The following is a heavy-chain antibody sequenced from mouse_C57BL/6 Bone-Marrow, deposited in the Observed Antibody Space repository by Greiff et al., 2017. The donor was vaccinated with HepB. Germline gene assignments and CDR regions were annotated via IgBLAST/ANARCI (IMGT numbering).Heavy chain of an antibody. CDR3: ARDTTVVPYFDY. V-gene: IGHV1-81*01. CDR1: GYTFTSYG. Sequence: LEESGAELARPGASVKLSCKASGYTFTSYGISWVKQRTGQGLEWIGEIYPRSGNTYYNEKFKGKATLTADKSSSTAYMELRSLTSEDSAVYFCARDTTVVPYFDYWGQGTTLTVSS. CDR2: IYPRSGNT. J-gene: IGHJ2*01. D-gene: IGHD1-1*01.